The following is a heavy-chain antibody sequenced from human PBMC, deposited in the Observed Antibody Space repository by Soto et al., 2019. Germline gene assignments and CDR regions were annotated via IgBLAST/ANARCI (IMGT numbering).Heavy chain of an antibody. CDR2: IYYTGST. D-gene: IGHD3-22*01. V-gene: IGHV4-59*08. J-gene: IGHJ4*02. CDR3: ARLSSGRQPYFDY. CDR1: GGSISSYY. Sequence: QVQLQESGPGLVKPSETLSLTCTVSGGSISSYYWSWIRQPPGKGLEWIGYIYYTGSTNYNPSLKSRGTVSVDTSKNQFSLKLSSVTAADTAVYYCARLSSGRQPYFDYWGQGTLVTVSS.